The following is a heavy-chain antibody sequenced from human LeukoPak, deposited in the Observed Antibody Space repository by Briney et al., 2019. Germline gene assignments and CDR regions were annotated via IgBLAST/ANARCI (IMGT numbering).Heavy chain of an antibody. CDR1: GGSISSSNW. D-gene: IGHD3-9*01. Sequence: SGTLSLTCAVSGGSISSSNWWSWVRQPPGKGLEWIGEINHSGSTNYNPSLKSRVTISVDTSKNQFSLKLSSVTAADTAVYYCARGRNDILTGYYYYYYYGMDVWGQGTTVTVSS. CDR2: INHSGST. V-gene: IGHV4-4*02. CDR3: ARGRNDILTGYYYYYYYGMDV. J-gene: IGHJ6*02.